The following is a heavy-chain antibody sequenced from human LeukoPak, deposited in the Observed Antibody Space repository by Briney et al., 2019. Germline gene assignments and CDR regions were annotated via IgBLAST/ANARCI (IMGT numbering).Heavy chain of an antibody. J-gene: IGHJ4*02. Sequence: GGSLRLSCAASGFTFSSYWMHWVRQAPGKGLVWVSRINSDGSSTSYADSVKGRFTIPRDNAKNTLYLQMNSLRAEDTAVYYCARDLSYYDSSGSGDYWGQGTLVTVSS. D-gene: IGHD3-22*01. CDR2: INSDGSST. CDR3: ARDLSYYDSSGSGDY. CDR1: GFTFSSYW. V-gene: IGHV3-74*01.